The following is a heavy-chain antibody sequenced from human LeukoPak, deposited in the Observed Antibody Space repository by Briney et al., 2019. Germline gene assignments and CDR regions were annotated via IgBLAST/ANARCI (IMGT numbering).Heavy chain of an antibody. CDR2: IKQDGSEK. V-gene: IGHV3-7*01. CDR1: GFTFSSYW. D-gene: IGHD2-2*02. J-gene: IGHJ5*02. Sequence: PGGSLRLSCAASGFTFSSYWMSWVRQAPGKGLEWVANIKQDGSEKYYVDSVKGRFTISRDNAKNSLYLQMNSLRAEDTAVYYCAREVPAAIRAEGLPFDPWGQGTLVTVSS. CDR3: AREVPAAIRAEGLPFDP.